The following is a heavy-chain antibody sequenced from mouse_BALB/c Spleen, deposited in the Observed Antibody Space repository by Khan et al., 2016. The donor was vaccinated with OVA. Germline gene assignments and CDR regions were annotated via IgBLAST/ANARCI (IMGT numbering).Heavy chain of an antibody. V-gene: IGHV2-9*02. D-gene: IGHD2-4*01. J-gene: IGHJ2*01. CDR1: GFSLTTYG. CDR2: IWAGGST. CDR3: ASAWVISTDSFDD. Sequence: QVQLKESGPGLVAPSQSLSITCTVSGFSLTTYGVHWFRQPPGNGLEWLGIIWAGGSTNYNSALMSRLSISKDNSKCQVFLKMNSRQTDDTAMYYCASAWVISTDSFDDWGQGTPLTVSS.